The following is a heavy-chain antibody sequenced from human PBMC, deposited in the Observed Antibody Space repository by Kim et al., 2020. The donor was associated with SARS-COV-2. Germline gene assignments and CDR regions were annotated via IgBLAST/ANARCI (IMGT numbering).Heavy chain of an antibody. J-gene: IGHJ4*02. CDR3: ARGPGGSSSDY. D-gene: IGHD6-6*01. V-gene: IGHV4-34*01. CDR2: T. Sequence: THSTPSLKSRVTISVDTSKNQFSLKLSSVTAADTAVYYCARGPGGSSSDYWGQGTLVTVSS.